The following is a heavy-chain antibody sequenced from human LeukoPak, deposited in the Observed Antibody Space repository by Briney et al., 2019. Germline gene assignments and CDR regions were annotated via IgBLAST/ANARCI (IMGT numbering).Heavy chain of an antibody. J-gene: IGHJ5*02. CDR2: IISIFGIA. CDR1: GGTFSSYA. CDR3: AGDTGIAARSNWFDP. V-gene: IGHV1-69*04. Sequence: GASVKVSCKASGGTFSSYAISWVRQAPGQGLEWMGRIISIFGIANYAQKFQGRVTITADKSTSTAYVELSSLRSEDTAVYYCAGDTGIAARSNWFDPWGQGTLVTVSS. D-gene: IGHD6-6*01.